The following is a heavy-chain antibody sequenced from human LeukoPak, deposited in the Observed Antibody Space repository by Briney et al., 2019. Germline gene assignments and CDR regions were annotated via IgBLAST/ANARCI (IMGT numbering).Heavy chain of an antibody. D-gene: IGHD6-13*01. CDR3: ARDTATALDY. CDR2: ITNTPNNYAS. J-gene: IGHJ4*02. CDR1: GFTFTDHY. V-gene: IGHV3-72*01. Sequence: PGGSLRLSCAASGFTFTDHYMDWVRQAPGKGLEWVARITNTPNNYASQYAASVRGRFTISRDDSKSSLFLQMNSLKTEDTAICYCARDTATALDYWGQGTLVTVSS.